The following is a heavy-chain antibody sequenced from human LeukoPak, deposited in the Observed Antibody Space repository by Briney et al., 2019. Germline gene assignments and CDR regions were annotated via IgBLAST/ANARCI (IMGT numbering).Heavy chain of an antibody. CDR1: GGTFSSYA. J-gene: IGHJ4*02. CDR2: IVPIFGTA. Sequence: SVKVSCKASGGTFSSYAISWVRQAPGQGLEWMGGIVPIFGTANYAQKFQGRVTITADESTSTAYMELSSLRSEDTAVYYCARGSLTYYYDSSGYNDYWGQGTLVTVSS. V-gene: IGHV1-69*13. D-gene: IGHD3-22*01. CDR3: ARGSLTYYYDSSGYNDY.